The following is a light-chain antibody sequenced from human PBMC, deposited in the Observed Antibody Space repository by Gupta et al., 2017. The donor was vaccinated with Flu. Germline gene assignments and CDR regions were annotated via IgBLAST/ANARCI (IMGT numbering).Light chain of an antibody. J-gene: IGLJ2*01. Sequence: GSGSDIGSYNLASWYQQHPGKAPKLMMYDVTSRPSGVSDRFFGSKSGNTASLTISGLRAEDEAHYYCSSYASSGALFGGGTRVTVL. CDR1: GSDIGSYNL. CDR2: DVT. CDR3: SSYASSGAL. V-gene: IGLV2-14*03.